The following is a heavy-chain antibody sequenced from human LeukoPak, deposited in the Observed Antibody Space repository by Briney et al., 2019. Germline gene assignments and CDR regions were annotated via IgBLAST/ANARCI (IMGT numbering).Heavy chain of an antibody. V-gene: IGHV1-2*02. J-gene: IGHJ4*02. D-gene: IGHD5-12*01. Sequence: ASVKVSCKASGYTFTGYYIHWVRQAPGQGLEWMGWINPNSGGTNYAQKFQGRVTMTRDTSISTAYMEVSRLRSDDTAVYYCATKHSGNPPGYWGQGTLVTGAS. CDR1: GYTFTGYY. CDR2: INPNSGGT. CDR3: ATKHSGNPPGY.